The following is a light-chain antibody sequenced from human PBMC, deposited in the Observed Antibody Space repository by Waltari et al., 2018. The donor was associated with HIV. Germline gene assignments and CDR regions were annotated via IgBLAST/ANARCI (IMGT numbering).Light chain of an antibody. CDR2: WSS. V-gene: IGKV4-1*01. CDR1: QSVLYTSKTKNY. CDR3: QQYYSTPFT. J-gene: IGKJ4*01. Sequence: DIVMTQSPGSLAVSLGERATINCKSSQSVLYTSKTKNYVSWYQQKAGQPPKVLIYWSSTRDSGVPERFSGSGSGTDFTLTIDRLQPEDVAVYFCQQYYSTPFTFGGGTRVEIK.